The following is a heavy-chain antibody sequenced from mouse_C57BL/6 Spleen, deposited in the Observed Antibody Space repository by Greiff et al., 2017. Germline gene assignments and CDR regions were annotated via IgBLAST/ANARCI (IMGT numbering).Heavy chain of an antibody. Sequence: DVHLVESGGGLVKPGGSLKLSCAASGFTFSDYGMHWVRQAPEKGLEWVAYISSGSSTIYYADTVKGRFTISRDNAKNTLFLQMTSLRSEDTAMYYCAITTVVATRYFDYWGQGTTLTVSS. CDR1: GFTFSDYG. V-gene: IGHV5-17*01. CDR3: AITTVVATRYFDY. CDR2: ISSGSSTI. D-gene: IGHD1-1*01. J-gene: IGHJ2*01.